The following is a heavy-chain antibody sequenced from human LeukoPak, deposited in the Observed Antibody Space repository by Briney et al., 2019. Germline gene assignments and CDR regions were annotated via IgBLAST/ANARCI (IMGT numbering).Heavy chain of an antibody. CDR3: AKGSTYYYDSSGYGPT. CDR2: ISWNSGSI. J-gene: IGHJ5*02. Sequence: GGSLRLSCVASGFTFDDYAMHWVRQAPGKGLERVSGISWNSGSIGYADSVRGRFTISRDNAKNFLYLQMNSLRAEDTALYYCAKGSTYYYDSSGYGPTWGQGTLVTVSS. V-gene: IGHV3-9*01. D-gene: IGHD3-22*01. CDR1: GFTFDDYA.